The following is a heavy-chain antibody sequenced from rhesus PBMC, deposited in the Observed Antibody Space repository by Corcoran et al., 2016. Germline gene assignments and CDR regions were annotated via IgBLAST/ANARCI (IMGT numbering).Heavy chain of an antibody. Sequence: QVQLQESGPGLVKPSETLSLTCAVSGGSISSGYYYWIWIRQPPGTGLEWIGYVGGSSGNTNSTPSLTIPLTLSKDPSTTQSSLTLTSVTAAYPAIYYCARDNHRFDVWGAGVLVTVSS. V-gene: IGHV4S17*01. J-gene: IGHJ5-1*01. CDR2: VGGSSGNT. CDR3: ARDNHRFDV. CDR1: GGSISSGYYY.